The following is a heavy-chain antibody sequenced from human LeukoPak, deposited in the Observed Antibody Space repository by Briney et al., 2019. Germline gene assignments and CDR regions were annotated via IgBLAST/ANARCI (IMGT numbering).Heavy chain of an antibody. CDR3: AKRGVVIRVILVGFHKEAYYFDS. D-gene: IGHD3-22*01. CDR2: ISGSGGGT. Sequence: GGSLRLSCAVAGITLSNYGMSWVRQAPGKGLEWDAGISGSGGGTNYADSVKGRFAISRDNPRNTLYLQMNSLRAEDTAVYFCAKRGVVIRVILVGFHKEAYYFDSWGQGALVTVSS. V-gene: IGHV3-23*01. J-gene: IGHJ4*02. CDR1: GITLSNYG.